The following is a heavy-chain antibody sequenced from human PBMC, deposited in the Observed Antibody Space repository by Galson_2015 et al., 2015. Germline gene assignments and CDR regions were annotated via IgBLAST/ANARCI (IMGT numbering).Heavy chain of an antibody. CDR3: ARTIAAAGKVAWFDP. CDR2: IYYSGST. CDR1: GGSISSSSYY. J-gene: IGHJ5*02. D-gene: IGHD6-13*01. V-gene: IGHV4-39*01. Sequence: LSLTCTVSGGSISSSSYYWGWIRQPPGKGLEWIGSIYYSGSTYYNPSLKSRVTISVDTSKNQFSLKLSSVTAADTAVYCCARTIAAAGKVAWFDPWGQGTLVTVSS.